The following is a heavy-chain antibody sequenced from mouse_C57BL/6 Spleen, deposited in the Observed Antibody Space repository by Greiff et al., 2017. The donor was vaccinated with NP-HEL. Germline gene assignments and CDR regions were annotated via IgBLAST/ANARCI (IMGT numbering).Heavy chain of an antibody. Sequence: EVQLQQSGPVLVKPGPSVKISCKASGFTFTDYYMHWVKQSHGKSLEWIGLVYPYNGGTSYNQKFKGKATLTVDTSSSTAYMGLNSLTSEDSAVYYCARSPVTTVGDWYFDVWGTGTTVTVSS. D-gene: IGHD1-1*01. CDR3: ARSPVTTVGDWYFDV. J-gene: IGHJ1*03. CDR2: VYPYNGGT. CDR1: GFTFTDYY. V-gene: IGHV1-36*01.